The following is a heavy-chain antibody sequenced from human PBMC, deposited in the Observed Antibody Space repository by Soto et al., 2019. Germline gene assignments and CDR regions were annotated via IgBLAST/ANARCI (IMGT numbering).Heavy chain of an antibody. CDR1: GFSLTSPGMC. V-gene: IGHV2-70*13. J-gene: IGHJ6*02. D-gene: IGHD3-10*01. CDR2: IERDDDDK. Sequence: SGPTLVNPTETLTLTCTFSGFSLTSPGMCVSWIRQPPGKALEWLALIERDDDDKYYSTSLKTRLTISKDTRKNQVVLTMANMDPADTGTYYCARSVRGPRRFNGMDVWGQGTTVTVSS. CDR3: ARSVRGPRRFNGMDV.